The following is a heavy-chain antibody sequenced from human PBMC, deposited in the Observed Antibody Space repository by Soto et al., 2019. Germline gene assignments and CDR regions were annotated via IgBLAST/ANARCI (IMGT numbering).Heavy chain of an antibody. CDR1: GFTFSSYA. CDR3: AKPPKGQKVYYYYGMDV. J-gene: IGHJ6*02. Sequence: GGSLRLFCAASGFTFSSYAMSWVRQAPGKGLEWVSAISGSGGSTYYADSVKGRFTISRDNSKNTLYLQMNSLRAEDTAVYYCAKPPKGQKVYYYYGMDVWGPGTTFTVS. V-gene: IGHV3-23*01. CDR2: ISGSGGST.